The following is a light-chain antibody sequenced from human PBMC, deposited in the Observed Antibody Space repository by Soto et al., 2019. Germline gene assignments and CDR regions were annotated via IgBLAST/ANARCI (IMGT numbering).Light chain of an antibody. CDR2: DDS. V-gene: IGLV3-21*02. Sequence: SSDLSRPPSVSVAPGQTAMITCGVNNIGSESVHWYQQRPGQAPVLVVYDDSDRPSGIPERFSGSNSANTATLTISRVEAGDEADYYCQVWYSSTDLYVFGSGTKVTVL. CDR1: NIGSES. J-gene: IGLJ1*01. CDR3: QVWYSSTDLYV.